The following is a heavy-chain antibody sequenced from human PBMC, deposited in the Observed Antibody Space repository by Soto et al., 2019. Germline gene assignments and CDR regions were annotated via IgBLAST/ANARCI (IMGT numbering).Heavy chain of an antibody. CDR2: IYYLGAT. CDR3: ARDKDLEPTVWGY. CDR1: GASMAFGGYS. J-gene: IGHJ4*02. Sequence: PSETLSLTCTVSGASMAFGGYSCNWIRLTPWKGLEWIGYIYYLGATLYNPSFKGRLTLSIDTAKNQFSFRLNSMTAADRAVYFCARDKDLEPTVWGYXGQGTPVT. V-gene: IGHV4-31*03. D-gene: IGHD7-27*01.